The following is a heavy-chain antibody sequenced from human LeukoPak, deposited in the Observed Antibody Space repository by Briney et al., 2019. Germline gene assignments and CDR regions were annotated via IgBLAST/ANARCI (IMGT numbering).Heavy chain of an antibody. CDR2: IKQDGSEK. D-gene: IGHD3-22*01. J-gene: IGHJ6*02. V-gene: IGHV3-7*01. CDR3: AREDYYDSSGYYYYYGMDV. CDR1: GFTFSSYW. Sequence: PGGSLRLSCAASGFTFSSYWMSWVRQAPGKGLEWVANIKQDGSEKYYMDSVKGRFTISRDNAKNSLYLQMNSLRAEDTAVYYCAREDYYDSSGYYYYYGMDVWGQGTTVTVSS.